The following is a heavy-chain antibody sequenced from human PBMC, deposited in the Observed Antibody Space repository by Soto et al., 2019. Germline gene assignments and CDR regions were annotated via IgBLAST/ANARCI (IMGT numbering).Heavy chain of an antibody. CDR2: ISGSGGST. CDR1: GFTFSSYA. CDR3: AKATVAILRFFEYYFDY. V-gene: IGHV3-23*01. D-gene: IGHD3-3*01. Sequence: GGSLRLSCAASGFTFSSYAMSWVRQAPGKGLEWVSAISGSGGSTYYADSVKGRFTISRDNSKNTLYLQMNSLRAEDTAVYYCAKATVAILRFFEYYFDYWGQGTLVTVSS. J-gene: IGHJ4*02.